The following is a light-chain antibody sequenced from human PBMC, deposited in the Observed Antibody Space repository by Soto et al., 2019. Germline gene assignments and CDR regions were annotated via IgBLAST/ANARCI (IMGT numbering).Light chain of an antibody. CDR1: QSFNSIY. V-gene: IGKV3-20*01. CDR3: QQYGSSLSIT. J-gene: IGKJ5*01. CDR2: GAS. Sequence: IVMTRSPPPLSLSPEERATLSCRALQSFNSIYLAWYQQKPGQAPRLLIYGASSRATGIPDRFSGSGSGTDFTLTISRLEPEDFAVYYCQQYGSSLSITFGQGTRLEI.